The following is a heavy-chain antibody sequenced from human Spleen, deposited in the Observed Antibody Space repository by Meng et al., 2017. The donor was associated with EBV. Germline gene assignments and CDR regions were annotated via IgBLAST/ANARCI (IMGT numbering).Heavy chain of an antibody. V-gene: IGHV3-53*01. CDR3: ARRVDS. CDR2: IYSGGST. Sequence: LVESGVGMFHLWCVQGLSCDAHGFTVRSSYMSWVRQPQGQGLECVSLIYSGGSTYYADSVKGRFTISRDNSKNTLNLQMNTLRAEDTAVYYFARRVDSWGQGTLVTVSS. J-gene: IGHJ4*02. CDR1: GFTVRSSY.